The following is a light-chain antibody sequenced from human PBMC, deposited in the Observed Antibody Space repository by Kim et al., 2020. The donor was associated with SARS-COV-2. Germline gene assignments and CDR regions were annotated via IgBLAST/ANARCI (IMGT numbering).Light chain of an antibody. CDR2: AAS. Sequence: ASRGDSVTITCRASQSISSYVNWYQQKPGEAPKLLIYAASRLKSGVPSRFSGSGAGTDSTLTISSLQPEDFATYYRQQSYSTPLTFGRGTKVDIK. CDR1: QSISSY. CDR3: QQSYSTPLT. V-gene: IGKV1-39*01. J-gene: IGKJ4*01.